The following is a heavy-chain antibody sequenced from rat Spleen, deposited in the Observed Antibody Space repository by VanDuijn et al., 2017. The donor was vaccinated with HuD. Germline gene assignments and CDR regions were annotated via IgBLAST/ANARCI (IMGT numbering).Heavy chain of an antibody. V-gene: IGHV5-29*01. CDR2: INYDGSGT. D-gene: IGHD1-11*01. CDR3: ARPYGGPISWFAY. CDR1: GLTYSNYY. Sequence: EVQLVESGGGLVRPGRSLKISCAASGLTYSNYYMAWVRQAPTKGLEWVATINYDGSGTYYRDSVKGRFTISRDNAKSTLYLELDSLRSEDTATYYWARPYGGPISWFAYWGQGTLVTVSS. J-gene: IGHJ3*01.